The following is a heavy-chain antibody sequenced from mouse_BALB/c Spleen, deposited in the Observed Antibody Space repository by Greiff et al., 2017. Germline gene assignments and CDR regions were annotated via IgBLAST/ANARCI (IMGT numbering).Heavy chain of an antibody. Sequence: DVMLVESGGGLVKPGGSLKLSCAASGFTFSSYAMSWVRQSPEKRLEWVAEISSGGSYTYYPDTVTGRFTISRDNAKNTLYLEMSSLRSEDTAMYYCARDDYGSSFDYWGQGTTLTVSS. D-gene: IGHD1-1*01. V-gene: IGHV5-9-4*01. J-gene: IGHJ2*01. CDR1: GFTFSSYA. CDR2: ISSGGSYT. CDR3: ARDDYGSSFDY.